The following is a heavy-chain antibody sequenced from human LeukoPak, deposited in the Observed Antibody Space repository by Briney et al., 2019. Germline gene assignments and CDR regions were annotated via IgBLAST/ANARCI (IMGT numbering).Heavy chain of an antibody. CDR2: IYPGDSDT. CDR3: ARGRQQLAPAFDY. J-gene: IGHJ4*02. CDR1: GHSFTNYC. D-gene: IGHD6-13*01. Sequence: GESLKISCKGFGHSFTNYCIGWVRQMPGKGLEWMGIIYPGDSDTRYSPSFQGQVTISADKSISTAYLQWSSLKASDTAMYYCARGRQQLAPAFDYWGQGTLVTVSS. V-gene: IGHV5-51*01.